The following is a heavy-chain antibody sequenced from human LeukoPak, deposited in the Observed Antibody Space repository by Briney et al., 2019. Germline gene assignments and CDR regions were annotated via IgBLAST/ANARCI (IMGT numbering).Heavy chain of an antibody. CDR2: ISGSGGST. V-gene: IGHV3-23*01. J-gene: IGHJ6*02. CDR3: ARDPRGSWGYYYYGMDV. D-gene: IGHD6-13*01. Sequence: GGSLRLSCAASGFTFSSYAMSWVRQAPEKGLEWVSAISGSGGSTYYADSVKGRFTISRDNAKNSLYLQMNSLRAEDTAVYYCARDPRGSWGYYYYGMDVWGQGTTVTVSS. CDR1: GFTFSSYA.